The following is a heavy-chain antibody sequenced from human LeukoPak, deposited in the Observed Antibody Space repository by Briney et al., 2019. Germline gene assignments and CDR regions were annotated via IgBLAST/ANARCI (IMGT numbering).Heavy chain of an antibody. CDR2: IYHSGST. CDR3: ARRLPYYDFWSGYYIGGGYFDY. Sequence: SETLSLTCAVSGGSISSSNWWSWVRPPPGKGLEWIGEIYHSGSTNYNPSLKSRVTISVDKSKNQFSLKLSSVTAADTAVYYCARRLPYYDFWSGYYIGGGYFDYWGQGTLVTVSS. D-gene: IGHD3-3*01. V-gene: IGHV4-4*02. CDR1: GGSISSSNW. J-gene: IGHJ4*02.